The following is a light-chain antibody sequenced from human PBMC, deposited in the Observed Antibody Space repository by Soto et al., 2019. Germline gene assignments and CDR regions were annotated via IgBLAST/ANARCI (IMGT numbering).Light chain of an antibody. CDR2: GVF. CDR1: QSVNSNY. Sequence: ETVLTQSPGTVSLSPGERATLSCRTSQSVNSNYLAWYQQKPGQAPRLLIYGVFNRATGIPDRFSGSGSGTDFTLTISGLEPEDSAVYYCQHYYVSPRTFGQGTKLEIK. V-gene: IGKV3-20*01. J-gene: IGKJ2*01. CDR3: QHYYVSPRT.